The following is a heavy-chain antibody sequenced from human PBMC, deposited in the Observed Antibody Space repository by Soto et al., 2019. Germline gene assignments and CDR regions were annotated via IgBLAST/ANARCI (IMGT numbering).Heavy chain of an antibody. J-gene: IGHJ4*02. CDR3: ARFGYCSSTSCYGVGYFDY. D-gene: IGHD2-2*01. CDR1: GGSISSYY. Sequence: PSETLSLTCTVSGGSISSYYWSWIRQPPGKGLEWIGYNYYSGSTNYNPSLKSRVTISVDTSKNQFSLKLSSVTAADTAVYYCARFGYCSSTSCYGVGYFDYWGQGTLVTVSS. CDR2: NYYSGST. V-gene: IGHV4-59*08.